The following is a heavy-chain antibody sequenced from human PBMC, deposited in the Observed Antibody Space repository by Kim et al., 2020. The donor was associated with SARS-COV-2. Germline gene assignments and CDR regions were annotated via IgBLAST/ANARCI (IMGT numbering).Heavy chain of an antibody. V-gene: IGHV3-23*01. J-gene: IGHJ5*02. CDR3: ANCPGRGVIVGH. D-gene: IGHD3-10*01. Sequence: YFAGSVRGRFTISRDKFKNTMFLQKNRLRGEDTAVYYCANCPGRGVIVGHWGQGTLVTVSS.